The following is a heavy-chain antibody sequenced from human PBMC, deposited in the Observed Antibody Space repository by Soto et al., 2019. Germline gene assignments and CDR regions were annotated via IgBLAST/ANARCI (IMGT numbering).Heavy chain of an antibody. Sequence: XXTKPHRSTVAGGSGRGGGGCWSFIRQPPGKGLEWIGYISYSGSTKYNPSLESRVTISVDTSNKNFSLKLASVTAADTAVYYCARAPYSSGWPDSWVQGTLVTVSS. CDR2: ISYSGST. J-gene: IGHJ4*02. V-gene: IGHV4-61*03. D-gene: IGHD6-19*01. CDR1: GGSGRGGGGC. CDR3: ARAPYSSGWPDS.